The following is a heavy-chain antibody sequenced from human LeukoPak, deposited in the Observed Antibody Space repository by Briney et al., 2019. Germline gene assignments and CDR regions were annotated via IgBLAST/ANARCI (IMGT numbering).Heavy chain of an antibody. D-gene: IGHD3-10*01. CDR2: IYSGGST. J-gene: IGHJ6*04. CDR1: GFTVSSNY. Sequence: GGSLRLSCAASGFTVSSNYMSWVRQAPGKGLEWVSVIYSGGSTYYADSVKGRFTIFRDNSKNTLYLQMNSLRAEDTAVYYCASKMYGSGSYYYGMDVWGKGTTVTVSS. CDR3: ASKMYGSGSYYYGMDV. V-gene: IGHV3-53*01.